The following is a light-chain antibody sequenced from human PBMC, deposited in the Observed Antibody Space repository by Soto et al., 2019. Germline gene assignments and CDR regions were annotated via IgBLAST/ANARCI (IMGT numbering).Light chain of an antibody. J-gene: IGLJ3*02. V-gene: IGLV1-40*01. CDR1: SSNIGVGYG. CDR2: GNN. Sequence: QSVLTQPPSVSGAPGQRVSISCNGRSSNIGVGYGVHWYQHLPGTAPKLLIYGNNDRPSGVPDRFSGSESGASASLAITGLQAEDEADYYCQSYDTSLSGWVFGGGTKVTVL. CDR3: QSYDTSLSGWV.